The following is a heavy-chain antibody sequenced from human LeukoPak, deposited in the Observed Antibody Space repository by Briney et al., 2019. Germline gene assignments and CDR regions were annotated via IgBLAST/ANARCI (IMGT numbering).Heavy chain of an antibody. CDR1: GYTFTSYG. Sequence: GASVKVSCKASGYTFTSYGISWVRQAPGQGLEWMGWISAYNGNTNYAQKLQGRVTMTTDTSTSTAYMELRSLRSDDTAVYYCARTPDFWSGYSYRRGNWFDPWGQGTLVTVSS. V-gene: IGHV1-18*01. J-gene: IGHJ5*02. CDR2: ISAYNGNT. D-gene: IGHD3-3*01. CDR3: ARTPDFWSGYSYRRGNWFDP.